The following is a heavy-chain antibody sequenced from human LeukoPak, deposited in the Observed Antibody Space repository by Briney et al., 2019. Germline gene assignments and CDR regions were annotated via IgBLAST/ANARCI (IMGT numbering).Heavy chain of an antibody. V-gene: IGHV4-59*11. CDR3: ARERMGARTFDY. CDR1: GGSISSHY. Sequence: SETLSLTCGVYGGSISSHYWSWIRQPPGEGLEWIGSVYYSGSTDYNPSLKSRVTMSVDTSKNQFSLKLNSVTAADTAVYFCARERMGARTFDYWGQGTLVTVSS. J-gene: IGHJ4*02. CDR2: VYYSGST. D-gene: IGHD1-26*01.